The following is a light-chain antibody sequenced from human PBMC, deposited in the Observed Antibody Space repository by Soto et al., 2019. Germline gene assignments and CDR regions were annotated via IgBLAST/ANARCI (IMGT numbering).Light chain of an antibody. CDR1: RRDVGGYNY. V-gene: IGLV2-14*01. Sequence: SLPPSACGSPIQSTPISCTGTRRDVGGYNYVSWYQLHQGKDHTLMIYEVSNRPSGIYNRFSASKSGNTAALTISGLQAEDDADYYCCSYTSNTAYGVGPGT. J-gene: IGLJ1*01. CDR2: EVS. CDR3: CSYTSNTAYG.